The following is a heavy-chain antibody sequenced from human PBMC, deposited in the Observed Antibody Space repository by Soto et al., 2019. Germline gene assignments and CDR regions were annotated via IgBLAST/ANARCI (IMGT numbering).Heavy chain of an antibody. D-gene: IGHD6-13*01. V-gene: IGHV3-21*01. CDR3: ARGAAAAGFGDV. Sequence: EVQLVESGGGLVKPGGSLRLSCAASGFTFSSYSMNWVRQAPGKGLEWVSSISSSSYIYYADSVKGRFTISRDNAKNSLYLQMNSLRAEDTAVYYCARGAAAAGFGDVWGKGTTVTVSS. CDR1: GFTFSSYS. J-gene: IGHJ6*04. CDR2: ISSSSYI.